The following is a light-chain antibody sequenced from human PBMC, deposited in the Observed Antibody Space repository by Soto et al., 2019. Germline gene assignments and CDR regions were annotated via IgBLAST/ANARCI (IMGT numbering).Light chain of an antibody. V-gene: IGLV2-23*02. CDR1: SSDDGSYNL. Sequence: QSAPTQSASVSGSPGQSISISCTGTSSDDGSYNLVSWYQQHPGKVPKLMIYEVTKRPSGVSNRFSGSKSGNTASLTISGLQAEDEADYYCCAFAGISTFVIFGGGTKLTVL. J-gene: IGLJ2*01. CDR2: EVT. CDR3: CAFAGISTFVI.